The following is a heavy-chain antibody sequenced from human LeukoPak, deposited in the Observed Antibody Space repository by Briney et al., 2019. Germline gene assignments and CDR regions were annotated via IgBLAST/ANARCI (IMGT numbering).Heavy chain of an antibody. Sequence: SETLSLTCTVSGGSISSYYWSWIRQPPGKGLEWFGYIYYSGSTNYNPSLKSRVTISVATSNNQVSLKLNSVTAADTAVYYCARTRVVVVAAISHWFDPWGQGTLVTVSS. CDR3: ARTRVVVVAAISHWFDP. CDR2: IYYSGST. J-gene: IGHJ5*02. V-gene: IGHV4-59*01. CDR1: GGSISSYY. D-gene: IGHD2-15*01.